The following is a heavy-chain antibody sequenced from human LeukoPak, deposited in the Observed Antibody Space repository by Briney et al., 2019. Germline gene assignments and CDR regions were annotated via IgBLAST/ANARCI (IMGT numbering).Heavy chain of an antibody. CDR3: ARAMCRRGGDCYDNWFDP. CDR1: GGSFSGYY. CDR2: IYHSGST. Sequence: PSETLSLTCAVYGGSFSGYYWSWIRQPPGKGLEWIGEIYHSGSTNYNPSLKSRVTISVDTSKNQFSLKLSSVTAADTAVYYCARAMCRRGGDCYDNWFDPWGQGTLVTVSS. J-gene: IGHJ5*02. V-gene: IGHV4-34*01. D-gene: IGHD2-21*02.